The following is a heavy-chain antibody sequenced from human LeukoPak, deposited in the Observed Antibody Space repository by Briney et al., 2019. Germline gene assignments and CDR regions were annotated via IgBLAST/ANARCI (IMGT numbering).Heavy chain of an antibody. CDR2: ISGSGGST. J-gene: IGHJ3*01. CDR3: ASEINWGSGAFDV. V-gene: IGHV3-23*01. CDR1: GFTFSSYA. D-gene: IGHD7-27*01. Sequence: GGSLRLSCAASGFTFSSYAMSWVRQAPGKGLEWVSAISGSGGSTYYADSVKGRFTISRDNAKNSLYLQMNSLSAEDTAVYYCASEINWGSGAFDVWAKGQWSPSLQ.